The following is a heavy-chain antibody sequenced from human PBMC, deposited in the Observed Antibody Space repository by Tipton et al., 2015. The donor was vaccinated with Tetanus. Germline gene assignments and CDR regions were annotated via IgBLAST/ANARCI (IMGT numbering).Heavy chain of an antibody. CDR2: MSWNSGSI. CDR1: GFTFDDYA. D-gene: IGHD6-13*01. CDR3: AKDSPYSSSWSSNYFDY. V-gene: IGHV3-9*01. Sequence: SLRLSCVASGFTFDDYAMHWVRQDPGKGLEWVSGMSWNSGSIGYADSVKGRFTISRDNAKNSLYLQMNSLRAEDTALYYCAKDSPYSSSWSSNYFDYWGQGTLVTVSS. J-gene: IGHJ4*02.